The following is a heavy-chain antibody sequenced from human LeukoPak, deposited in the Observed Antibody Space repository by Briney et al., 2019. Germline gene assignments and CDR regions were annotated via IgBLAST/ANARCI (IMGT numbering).Heavy chain of an antibody. V-gene: IGHV3-33*01. J-gene: IGHJ4*02. CDR2: IRSGGSNK. D-gene: IGHD1-1*01. CDR3: ARDSPGAPNDLDY. Sequence: PGGSLRLSCEASGFTFSNFGMHWVRQAPGKGLEWVAVIRSGGSNKQYADSVEGRFTISRDNSENMLYLQMNSLRDEDTAVYFCARDSPGAPNDLDYWGQGTLVTVSS. CDR1: GFTFSNFG.